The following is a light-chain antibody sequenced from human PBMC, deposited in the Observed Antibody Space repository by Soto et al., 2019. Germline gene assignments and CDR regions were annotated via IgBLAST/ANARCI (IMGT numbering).Light chain of an antibody. J-gene: IGKJ5*01. Sequence: EIVLTQSPGTLSLSPGERATLSCRASQSVSNNYLAWYQQKPGQAPRLLIYDASRRATGIPDRFNGSGSGTDFTLTISGLEPEDFAVYYCQQYDSSPPITFGQGTRLEIK. CDR1: QSVSNNY. V-gene: IGKV3-20*01. CDR3: QQYDSSPPIT. CDR2: DAS.